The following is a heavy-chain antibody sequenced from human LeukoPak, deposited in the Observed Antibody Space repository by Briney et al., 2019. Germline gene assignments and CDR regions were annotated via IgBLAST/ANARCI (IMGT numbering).Heavy chain of an antibody. CDR3: ARRTTYFGWIPSESPSCFDY. D-gene: IGHD3-9*01. J-gene: IGHJ4*02. V-gene: IGHV4-38-2*02. CDR2: IYHSGRT. CDR1: GYSISSGYY. Sequence: SETLSLTCTVSGYSISSGYYWGWIRQPPGKGLEWIGNIYHSGRTYYNPSLKSRVTISVDTSKNQFSLKLSSVTAADTAVYYCARRTTYFGWIPSESPSCFDYWGQGTLVTVSS.